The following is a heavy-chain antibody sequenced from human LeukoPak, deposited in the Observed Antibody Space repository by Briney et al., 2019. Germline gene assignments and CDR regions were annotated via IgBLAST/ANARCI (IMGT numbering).Heavy chain of an antibody. CDR3: AKDRAVEDYYYYYYMDV. V-gene: IGHV3-30*18. CDR1: GFTFSSYG. CDR2: ISYDGSNK. Sequence: GGSLRLSRAASGFTFSSYGMHWVRQAPGKGLEWVAVISYDGSNKYYADSVKGRFTISRDNSKNTLYLQMNSLRAEDTAVYYCAKDRAVEDYYYYYYMDVWGKGTTVTVSS. D-gene: IGHD5-24*01. J-gene: IGHJ6*03.